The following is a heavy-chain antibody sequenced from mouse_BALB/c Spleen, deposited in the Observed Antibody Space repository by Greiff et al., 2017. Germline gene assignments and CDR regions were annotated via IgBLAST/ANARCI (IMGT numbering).Heavy chain of an antibody. D-gene: IGHD2-14*01. CDR3: ARGRYDDGRAWFAY. V-gene: IGHV5-6-5*01. Sequence: EVKLVESGGGLVKPGGSLKLSCAASGFTFSSYAMSWVRQTPEKRLEWVASISSGGSTYYPDSVKGRFTISRDNARNILYRQMSSLRSEDTAMYYCARGRYDDGRAWFAYWGQGTLVTVSA. CDR2: ISSGGST. CDR1: GFTFSSYA. J-gene: IGHJ3*01.